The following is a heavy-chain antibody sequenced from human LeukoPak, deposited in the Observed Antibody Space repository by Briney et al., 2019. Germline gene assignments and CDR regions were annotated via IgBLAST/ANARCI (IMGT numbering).Heavy chain of an antibody. J-gene: IGHJ4*02. CDR2: IYHSGRN. V-gene: IGHV4-34*01. CDR1: GGSFSDNY. CDR3: AREPDY. Sequence: PSETLSLTCAVYGGSFSDNYWTWIRQPPGKGLEWIGEIYHSGRNKYNPSLKSRVTISVDTSKNQFSLQLDSVTAADTAVYYCAREPDYWGQGTLVTVSS.